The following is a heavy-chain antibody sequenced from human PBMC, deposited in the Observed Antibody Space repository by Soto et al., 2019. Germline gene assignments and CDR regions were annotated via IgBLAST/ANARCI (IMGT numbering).Heavy chain of an antibody. V-gene: IGHV4-4*02. Sequence: SETLSLTCAVSGGSISSSNWWSWVRQPPGKGLEWIGEIFHSGSTNYNPSLKSRVTISLDMSNNQFSLKLNSVTAADTAVYYRARVTSGLSLFDYWGQGTLVTVSS. CDR3: ARVTSGLSLFDY. CDR2: IFHSGST. CDR1: GGSISSSNW. D-gene: IGHD6-19*01. J-gene: IGHJ4*02.